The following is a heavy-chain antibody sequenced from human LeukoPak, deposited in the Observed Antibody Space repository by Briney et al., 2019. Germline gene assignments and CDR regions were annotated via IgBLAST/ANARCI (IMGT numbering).Heavy chain of an antibody. Sequence: GGSLRLSCAASGFTFSSYSMNWVRQAPGKGLEWVSSISSSSSYIYYADSVKGRFTISRDNAKNSLYLQMNSLRAEDTAVYYCARGIPIEMSTNQGDVWGQGTTVTVSS. CDR3: ARGIPIEMSTNQGDV. V-gene: IGHV3-21*01. J-gene: IGHJ6*02. CDR1: GFTFSSYS. CDR2: ISSSSSYI. D-gene: IGHD5-24*01.